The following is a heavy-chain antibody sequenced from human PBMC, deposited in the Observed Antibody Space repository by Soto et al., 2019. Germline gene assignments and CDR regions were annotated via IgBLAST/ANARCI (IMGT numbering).Heavy chain of an antibody. V-gene: IGHV3-23*01. CDR1: GFTFSSYA. CDR2: ISGSVGST. D-gene: IGHD4-17*01. Sequence: GGSLRLSCAASGFTFSSYAMSWVRQAPGKGLEWVSAISGSVGSTYYADSVKGRFTISRDNSKNTLYLQMNSLRAEDTAVYYCAKGTVDGDYPYYYYYYMDVWGKGTTVTVSS. J-gene: IGHJ6*03. CDR3: AKGTVDGDYPYYYYYYMDV.